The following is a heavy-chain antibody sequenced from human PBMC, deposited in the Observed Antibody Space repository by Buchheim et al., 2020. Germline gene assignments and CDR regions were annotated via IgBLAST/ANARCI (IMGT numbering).Heavy chain of an antibody. D-gene: IGHD5-18*01. Sequence: QVQLVESGGGVVQPGRSLRLSCAASGFTFSSYGMHWVRQAPGKGLEWVAVISYDGSNKYYADSVKGRFTISRDNSKNTLYLQMNSLRAEDTAVYYCAKDRGYRYCDYWGQGIL. J-gene: IGHJ4*02. CDR3: AKDRGYRYCDY. CDR1: GFTFSSYG. V-gene: IGHV3-30*18. CDR2: ISYDGSNK.